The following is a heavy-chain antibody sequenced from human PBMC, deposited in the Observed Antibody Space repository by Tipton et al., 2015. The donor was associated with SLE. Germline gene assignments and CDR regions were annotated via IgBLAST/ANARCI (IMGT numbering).Heavy chain of an antibody. CDR2: INPNSGAT. Sequence: QLVQSGAEVKKPGASVKVSCKASGYAFTGYYIYWVRQAPGQGLEWMGWINPNSGATNYPQKFQGRVTMTRDTTISTAYMELGRLRFDDTAVYYCARIRWGSKYWGQGTLVTVSS. J-gene: IGHJ4*02. CDR1: GYAFTGYY. V-gene: IGHV1-2*02. CDR3: ARIRWGSKY. D-gene: IGHD7-27*01.